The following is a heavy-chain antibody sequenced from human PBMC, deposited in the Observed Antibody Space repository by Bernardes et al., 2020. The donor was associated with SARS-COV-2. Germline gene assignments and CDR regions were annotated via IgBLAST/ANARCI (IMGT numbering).Heavy chain of an antibody. CDR1: GYTFISYG. D-gene: IGHD2-15*01. CDR2: ISTYNDDT. V-gene: IGHV1-18*01. CDR3: ARGPYCSGGTCYSQYFDL. Sequence: ASVKVSCKASGYTFISYGISWVRQAPGQGLEWMGWISTYNDDTNYAQKLQGRITMTTDTSTTTAYMELGSLRSDDTAVYYCARGPYCSGGTCYSQYFDLWGRGTVVTVSS. J-gene: IGHJ2*01.